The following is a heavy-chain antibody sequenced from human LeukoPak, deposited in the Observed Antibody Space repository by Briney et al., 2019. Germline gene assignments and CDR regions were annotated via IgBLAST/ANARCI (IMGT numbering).Heavy chain of an antibody. CDR3: ARGPRPHYYDSSGYFFAY. D-gene: IGHD3-22*01. CDR1: GGSFSSSRYY. J-gene: IGHJ4*02. Sequence: SETLSLTCTVSGGSFSSSRYYWDWIRQSPGKGLEWIGSIYYSGSTYYNPSLKSRVTMSVDTSKNQFSLKLSSVTAADTAVYYCARGPRPHYYDSSGYFFAYWGQGTLVTVSS. V-gene: IGHV4-39*07. CDR2: IYYSGST.